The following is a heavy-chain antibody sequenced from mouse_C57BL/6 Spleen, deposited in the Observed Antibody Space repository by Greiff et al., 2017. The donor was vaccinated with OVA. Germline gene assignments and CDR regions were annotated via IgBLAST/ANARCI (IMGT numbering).Heavy chain of an antibody. CDR1: GYTFTSYG. D-gene: IGHD2-3*01. CDR2: IYPRSGNT. CDR3: ARCLYDYYFDY. J-gene: IGHJ2*01. Sequence: VKLMESGAELVRPGASVKLSCKASGYTFTSYGISWVKQRTGQGLEWIGEIYPRSGNTYYNEKFKGKATLTADKSSSTAYMELRSLTSEDSAVYFCARCLYDYYFDYWGQGTTLTVSS. V-gene: IGHV1-81*01.